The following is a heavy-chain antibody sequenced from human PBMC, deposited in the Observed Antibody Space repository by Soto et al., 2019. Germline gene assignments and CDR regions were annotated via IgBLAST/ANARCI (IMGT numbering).Heavy chain of an antibody. V-gene: IGHV1-3*01. D-gene: IGHD1-26*01. CDR3: ARGGSLYWYFDL. J-gene: IGHJ2*01. CDR2: INAGNGNT. Sequence: ASVKVSCKASGYTFTSYAMHWVRQAPGQRLEWMGWINAGNGNTKYSRKFQGRVTITRDTSASTAYMELSSLRSEDTAVYYCARGGSLYWYFDLWGRGTLVTVSS. CDR1: GYTFTSYA.